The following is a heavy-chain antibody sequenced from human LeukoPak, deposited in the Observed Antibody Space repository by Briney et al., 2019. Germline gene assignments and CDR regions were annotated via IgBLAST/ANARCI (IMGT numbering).Heavy chain of an antibody. CDR2: ISSSGSTI. CDR1: GFTFSSYE. V-gene: IGHV3-48*03. Sequence: GGSLRLSCAASGFTFSSYEMNWVRQAPGKGLEWVSYISSSGSTIYYADSVKGRFTISRDNAKNSLYLQVNSLRAEDTAVYYCAGGVITSPVDYWGQGTLVTVSS. CDR3: AGGVITSPVDY. J-gene: IGHJ4*02. D-gene: IGHD3-22*01.